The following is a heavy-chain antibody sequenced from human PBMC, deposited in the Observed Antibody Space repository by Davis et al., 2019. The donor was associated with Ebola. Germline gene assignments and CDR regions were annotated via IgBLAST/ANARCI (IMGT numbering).Heavy chain of an antibody. CDR1: GFTFSSYS. V-gene: IGHV3-48*04. D-gene: IGHD3-22*01. CDR2: ISSSSSTI. Sequence: GESLKISCAASGFTFSSYSMNWVRQAPGKGLEWVSYISSSSSTIYYADSVKGRFTISRDNAKNSLYLQMNSLRAEDTAVYYCARESYYYDSSGYYYDFDYWGQGTLVTVSS. CDR3: ARESYYYDSSGYYYDFDY. J-gene: IGHJ4*02.